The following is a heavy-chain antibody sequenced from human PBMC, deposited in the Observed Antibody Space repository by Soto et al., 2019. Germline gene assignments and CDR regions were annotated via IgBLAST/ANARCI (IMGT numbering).Heavy chain of an antibody. CDR2: ISGSGGST. J-gene: IGHJ3*02. CDR1: GFTFSSYA. CDR3: AKATGGAVRNRIQLWLLAFDI. V-gene: IGHV3-23*01. D-gene: IGHD5-18*01. Sequence: GGSLRLSCAASGFTFSSYAMSWVRQAPGKGLEWVSAISGSGGSTYYADSVKGRFTISRDNSKNTLYLQMNSLRAEDTAVYYCAKATGGAVRNRIQLWLLAFDIWGQGTMVTVSS.